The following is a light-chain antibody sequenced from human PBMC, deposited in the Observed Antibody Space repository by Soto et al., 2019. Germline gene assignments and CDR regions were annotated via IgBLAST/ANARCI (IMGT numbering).Light chain of an antibody. CDR3: QQYGSSPRT. CDR1: QSVSSSY. J-gene: IGKJ1*01. Sequence: EIVLTQSPGTLSLSPGERATLSCRASQSVSSSYLAWYQQKPGQAPRLLIYGASSRATGIPDRFSGSGSGTDFTLTISRVEPEDFAVYYCQQYGSSPRTFGQGTKVGIK. V-gene: IGKV3-20*01. CDR2: GAS.